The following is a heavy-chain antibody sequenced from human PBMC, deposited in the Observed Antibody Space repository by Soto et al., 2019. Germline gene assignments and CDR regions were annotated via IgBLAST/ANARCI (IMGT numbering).Heavy chain of an antibody. J-gene: IGHJ4*02. Sequence: QVQLQRWGAGLLKPSETLSLTCAVYGGSFSGYYWSWIRQPPGKGLEWIGEINHSGSTNYNPSLKSRVTISVDTSKNQFSLKLSSVTAADTAVYYCARESSTSCYDYWGQGTLVTVSS. CDR1: GGSFSGYY. V-gene: IGHV4-34*01. CDR2: INHSGST. CDR3: ARESSTSCYDY. D-gene: IGHD2-2*01.